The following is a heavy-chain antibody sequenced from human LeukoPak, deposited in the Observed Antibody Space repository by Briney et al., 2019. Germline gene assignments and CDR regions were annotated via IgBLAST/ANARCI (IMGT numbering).Heavy chain of an antibody. J-gene: IGHJ4*02. V-gene: IGHV3-21*01. Sequence: PGGSLRLSCAASGFTFSSYSMSWVRQAPGKGLEWVSSISSSSSYIYYADSVKGRFTISRDNPKNSLYLQMNSLRAEDTAVYYCARDLSGSYVYWGQGTLVTVSS. CDR3: ARDLSGSYVY. CDR2: ISSSSSYI. D-gene: IGHD1-26*01. CDR1: GFTFSSYS.